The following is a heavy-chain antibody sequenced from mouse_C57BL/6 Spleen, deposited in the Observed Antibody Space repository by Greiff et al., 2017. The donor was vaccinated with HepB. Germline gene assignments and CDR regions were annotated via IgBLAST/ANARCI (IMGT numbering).Heavy chain of an antibody. J-gene: IGHJ1*03. D-gene: IGHD1-1*01. Sequence: VQLQQSGAELVRPGTSVKLSCKASGYTFTSYWMHWVKQRPGQGLEWIGVIDPSDSYTNYNQKFKGKATLTVDTSSSTAYMQLSSLTSEESAVYYCARPYYYGSSYVGYFDVWGTGTTVTVSS. CDR3: ARPYYYGSSYVGYFDV. V-gene: IGHV1-59*01. CDR1: GYTFTSYW. CDR2: IDPSDSYT.